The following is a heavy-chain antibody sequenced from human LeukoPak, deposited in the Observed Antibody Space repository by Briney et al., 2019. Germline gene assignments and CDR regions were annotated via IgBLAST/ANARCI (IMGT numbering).Heavy chain of an antibody. V-gene: IGHV4-59*01. CDR3: ARQTGDYYYYYYMDV. J-gene: IGHJ6*03. Sequence: PSETLSLTCTGSGGSISSYYWSWIRQPPGKGLEWIGYIYYSGSTNYNPSLKSRVTISVDTSKNQFSLKLSSVTAADTAVYYCARQTGDYYYYYYMDVWGKGTTVTVSS. CDR2: IYYSGST. D-gene: IGHD7-27*01. CDR1: GGSISSYY.